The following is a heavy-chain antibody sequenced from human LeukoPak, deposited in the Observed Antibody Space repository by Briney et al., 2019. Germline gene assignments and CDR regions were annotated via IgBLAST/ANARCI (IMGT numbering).Heavy chain of an antibody. CDR1: GFTFSDYY. CDR3: ARTRRESYALY. CDR2: ISSSGSTI. Sequence: GGSLRLSCAAPGFTFSDYYMSWLRQAPGKGLEWVSYISSSGSTIYYADSVKGRFTISRNNAKNSLSLQMNSLRAEDTAVYYCARTRRESYALYWGQGTLVTVSS. D-gene: IGHD1-26*01. J-gene: IGHJ4*02. V-gene: IGHV3-11*01.